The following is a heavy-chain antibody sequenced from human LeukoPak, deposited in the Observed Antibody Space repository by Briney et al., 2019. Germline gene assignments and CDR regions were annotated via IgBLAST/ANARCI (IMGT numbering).Heavy chain of an antibody. CDR1: GGSISSSSYY. CDR3: ARGADGVSSNSRGWFDP. CDR2: IYYSGST. D-gene: IGHD2-15*01. V-gene: IGHV4-39*07. Sequence: SETLSLTCTVSGGSISSSSYYWGWIRQPPGKGLEWIGSIYYSGSTYYNPSLKSRVTISVDTSKNQFSLKLSSVTAADTAVYYCARGADGVSSNSRGWFDPWAREPWSPSPQ. J-gene: IGHJ5*02.